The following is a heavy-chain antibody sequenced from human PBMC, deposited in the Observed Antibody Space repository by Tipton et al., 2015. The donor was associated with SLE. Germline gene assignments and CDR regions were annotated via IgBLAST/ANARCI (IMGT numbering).Heavy chain of an antibody. D-gene: IGHD5-24*01. CDR1: GGSISSGGYY. CDR3: ARGEGYKGFYFIDV. J-gene: IGHJ6*04. Sequence: TLSLTCNVSGGSISSGGYYWSWIRQHPGKGLEWIGYIYYRGTTHYNPSLESRASISVDTSRNQFSLNLTSVTAADTAVFYCARGEGYKGFYFIDVWGRGTKVTVPS. V-gene: IGHV4-31*03. CDR2: IYYRGTT.